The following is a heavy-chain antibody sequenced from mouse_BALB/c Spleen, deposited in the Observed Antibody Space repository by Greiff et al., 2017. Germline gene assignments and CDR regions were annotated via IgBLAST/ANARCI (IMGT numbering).Heavy chain of an antibody. V-gene: IGHV5-4*02. CDR1: GFTFSDYY. CDR2: ISDGGSYT. Sequence: EVMLVESGGGLVKPGGSLKLSCAASGFTFSDYYMYWVRQTPEKRLEWVATISDGGSYTYYPDSVKGRFTISRDNAKNNLYLQMSSLKSEDTAMYYCARDGNRYDVRFAYWGQGTLVTVSA. D-gene: IGHD2-14*01. CDR3: ARDGNRYDVRFAY. J-gene: IGHJ3*01.